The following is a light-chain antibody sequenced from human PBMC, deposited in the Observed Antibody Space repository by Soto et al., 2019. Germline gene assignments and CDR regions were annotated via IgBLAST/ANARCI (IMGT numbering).Light chain of an antibody. V-gene: IGKV1-9*01. CDR1: QGISTS. Sequence: IQLTQSPSSLSASVGDRVTITCRASQGISTSLAWYQQKPGKAPKLLIYAASTLQSGVPSRFSGSASGTDFTLTIDSLQPDDVATYYCQLYNSYLWRFGQGTKVDIK. J-gene: IGKJ1*01. CDR3: QLYNSYLWR. CDR2: AAS.